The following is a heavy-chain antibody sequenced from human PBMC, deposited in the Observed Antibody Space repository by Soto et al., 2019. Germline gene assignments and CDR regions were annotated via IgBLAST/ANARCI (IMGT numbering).Heavy chain of an antibody. J-gene: IGHJ5*02. V-gene: IGHV3-49*04. CDR1: GVTFGDYA. CDR2: IRSKAYGGTT. D-gene: IGHD3-16*01. Sequence: GGSLRLSCTAAGVTFGDYAMSWVRQAPGKGLEWVGFIRSKAYGGTTEYAASVKGRFTISRDDSKSIAYLQMNSLKTEDTAVYYCTIAAAQGEWFDPWGQGTLVTVSS. CDR3: TIAAAQGEWFDP.